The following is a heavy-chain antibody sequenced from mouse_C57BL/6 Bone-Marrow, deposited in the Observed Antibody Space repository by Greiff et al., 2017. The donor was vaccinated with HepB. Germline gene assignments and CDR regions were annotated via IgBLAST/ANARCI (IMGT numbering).Heavy chain of an antibody. Sequence: QVQLQQPGAELVRPGSSVKLSCKASGYTFTSYWMDWVKQRPGQGLEWIGNIYPSDSETPYNQKFKDKATLTVDKSSTTAYMQLSSLTSEDSAVYYCARFNDSNYGDYWGQGTTLTVSS. J-gene: IGHJ2*01. CDR1: GYTFTSYW. D-gene: IGHD1-1*01. CDR2: IYPSDSET. V-gene: IGHV1-61*01. CDR3: ARFNDSNYGDY.